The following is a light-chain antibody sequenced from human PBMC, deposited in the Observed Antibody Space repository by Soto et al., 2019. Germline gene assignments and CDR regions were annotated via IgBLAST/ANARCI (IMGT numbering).Light chain of an antibody. CDR3: SSYAGSNIYV. CDR2: EVS. V-gene: IGLV2-8*01. J-gene: IGLJ1*01. CDR1: SSDFGGYNY. Sequence: QSVLTRPPSASGSPEQSVTISCTGTSSDFGGYNYVSWYQQHPGKAPKLLIYEVSKRPSGIPDRFSGSKSDNTASLTVSGLQADDEADYYCSSYAGSNIYVFGTGTKV.